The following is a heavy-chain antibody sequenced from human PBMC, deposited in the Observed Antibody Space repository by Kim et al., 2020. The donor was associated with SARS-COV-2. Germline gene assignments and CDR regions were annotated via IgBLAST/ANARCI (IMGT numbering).Heavy chain of an antibody. Sequence: GGSLRLSCAASGFTFSSYWMSWVRQAPGKGLEWVANIKQDGSEKYYVDSVKGRFTISRDNAKNSLYLQMNSLRAEDTAVYYCGGFPTRRGNIVLVPAAFFDCGGQGTRVSVPS. CDR1: GFTFSSYW. V-gene: IGHV3-7*03. J-gene: IGHJ4*02. D-gene: IGHD2-2*01. CDR2: IKQDGSEK. CDR3: GGFPTRRGNIVLVPAAFFDC.